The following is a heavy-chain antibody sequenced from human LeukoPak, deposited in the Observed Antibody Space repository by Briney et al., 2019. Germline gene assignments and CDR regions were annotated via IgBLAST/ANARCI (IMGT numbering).Heavy chain of an antibody. Sequence: GGSLRLSCATSGFTFSSYAMSWVRQAPGKGLEWVSGIGASGGSTYYADSVKGRFTISRDNSKNTLYLQMNSLRTEDTAVYYCARDFDYWGQGTLVTVSS. V-gene: IGHV3-23*01. CDR1: GFTFSSYA. CDR3: ARDFDY. CDR2: IGASGGST. J-gene: IGHJ4*02.